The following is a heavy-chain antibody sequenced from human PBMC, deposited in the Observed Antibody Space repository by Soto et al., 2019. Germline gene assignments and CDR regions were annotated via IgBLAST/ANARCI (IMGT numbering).Heavy chain of an antibody. CDR3: EVTTGY. J-gene: IGHJ4*02. D-gene: IGHD3-9*01. V-gene: IGHV1-8*01. Sequence: QVQVVQSKAEVKKPGASVKVSCKTSGYTFTDYDINWVRQAPGQGLEWVGWVSPDSGNAGYAQQFQGRVSMTSDTSTSTVYMELTSLRSEDTAVYFCEVTTGYWGQGTMVTVSS. CDR1: GYTFTDYD. CDR2: VSPDSGNA.